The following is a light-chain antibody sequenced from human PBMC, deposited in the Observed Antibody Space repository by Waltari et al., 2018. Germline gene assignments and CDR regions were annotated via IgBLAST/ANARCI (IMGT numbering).Light chain of an antibody. Sequence: QSALTQPASVSGSPGQSITIPCTGTRSDVGAYNFVSCYQQHPGKAPHLIIYEVSERPPGVSNRFSGSKSDNTASLTISGLQAEDEADYYCSSYTTSTAPGVFGAGTKVTVL. CDR1: RSDVGAYNF. V-gene: IGLV2-14*01. CDR3: SSYTTSTAPGV. CDR2: EVS. J-gene: IGLJ1*01.